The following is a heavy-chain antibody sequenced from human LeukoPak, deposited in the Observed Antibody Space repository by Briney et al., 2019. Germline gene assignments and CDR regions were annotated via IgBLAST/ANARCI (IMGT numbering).Heavy chain of an antibody. Sequence: GASVTVSCKASGYTFTSYGISWVRQAPGQGLEWMGWISAYNGNTNYAQKLQGRVTMTTDTSTSTAYMELRSLRSDDTAVYYCARLPADIVVVVAATNYYYYGMDVWGQGTTVTVSS. CDR1: GYTFTSYG. CDR2: ISAYNGNT. V-gene: IGHV1-18*01. J-gene: IGHJ6*02. CDR3: ARLPADIVVVVAATNYYYYGMDV. D-gene: IGHD2-15*01.